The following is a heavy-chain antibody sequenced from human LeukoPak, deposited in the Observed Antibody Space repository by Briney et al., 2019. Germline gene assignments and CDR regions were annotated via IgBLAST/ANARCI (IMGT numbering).Heavy chain of an antibody. CDR2: ISPILGVN. CDR1: GGTFTTYS. CDR3: SAVYDGAAGYFDL. D-gene: IGHD3-22*01. V-gene: IGHV1-69*02. J-gene: IGHJ2*01. Sequence: GASVKVSCKASGGTFTTYSITWVRQASGQGLEWMGKISPILGVNYSAQKFQGRVTISADKSMITAYMGLINVTSEDTAVYYCSAVYDGAAGYFDLWGRGTLVTVSS.